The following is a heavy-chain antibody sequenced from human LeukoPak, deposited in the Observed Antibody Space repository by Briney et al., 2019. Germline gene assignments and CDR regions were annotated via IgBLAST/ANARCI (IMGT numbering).Heavy chain of an antibody. Sequence: PGGSLRLSCAASGFTFSSYAMSWVRQAPGKGLEWVSAISGSGGSTYYADSVKGRFTTSRDNSKNTLYLQMNSLRAEDMAVYYCAREAQALGDYGDYWGQGTLVTVSS. J-gene: IGHJ4*02. CDR2: ISGSGGST. V-gene: IGHV3-23*01. CDR1: GFTFSSYA. CDR3: AREAQALGDYGDY.